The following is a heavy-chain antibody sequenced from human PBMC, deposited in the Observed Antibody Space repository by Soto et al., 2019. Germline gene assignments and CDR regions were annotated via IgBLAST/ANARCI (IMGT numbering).Heavy chain of an antibody. CDR2: ISIGSTYI. Sequence: PGGSLRLSCAASGFTFSNYNINRVRQAPGEGLEWVSSISIGSTYIYYADSVKGRFTISRDNAKNSVYLQMSSLRAEDTAVYYCARVDQEYSSGWYFDYWGHGTLDTVSS. D-gene: IGHD6-19*01. CDR1: GFTFSNYN. CDR3: ARVDQEYSSGWYFDY. J-gene: IGHJ4*01. V-gene: IGHV3-21*01.